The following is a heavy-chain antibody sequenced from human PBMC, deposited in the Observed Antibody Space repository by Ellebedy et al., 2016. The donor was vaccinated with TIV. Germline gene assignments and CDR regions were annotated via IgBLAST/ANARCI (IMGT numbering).Heavy chain of an antibody. CDR1: GGSISGYY. V-gene: IGHV4-59*01. Sequence: SETLSLTXTVSGGSISGYYWNWIRQPPGKGLEWIGYIYYTGRTNYNPSLESRVTISVDPSKNQFSLNLSSVTAADTAVYYCARVLERSRLWHMDVWGKGTTVTVSS. CDR2: IYYTGRT. D-gene: IGHD2-21*01. J-gene: IGHJ6*03. CDR3: ARVLERSRLWHMDV.